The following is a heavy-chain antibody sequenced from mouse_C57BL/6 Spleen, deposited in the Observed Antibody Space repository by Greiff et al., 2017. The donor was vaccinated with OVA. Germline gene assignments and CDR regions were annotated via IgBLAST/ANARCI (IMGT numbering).Heavy chain of an antibody. D-gene: IGHD1-1*01. CDR2: ISSGSSTI. CDR1: GLTFSDYG. CDR3: ASPYYYGSSFDFDY. J-gene: IGHJ2*01. V-gene: IGHV5-17*01. Sequence: EVKLVESGGGLVKPGGSLKLSCAASGLTFSDYGMHWVRQAPEKGLEWVAYISSGSSTIYYADTVQGRFTISRDNAKNTLFLQMTSLRSEDTAMYYCASPYYYGSSFDFDYWGQGTTLTVSS.